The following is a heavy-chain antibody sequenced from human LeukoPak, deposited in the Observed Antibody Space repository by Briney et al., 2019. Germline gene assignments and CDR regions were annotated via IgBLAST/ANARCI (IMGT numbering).Heavy chain of an antibody. V-gene: IGHV1-2*02. J-gene: IGHJ3*02. CDR1: GYTFIGYY. Sequence: ASVKVSCKASGYTFIGYYMHWVRQAPGQGLEWMGWINPNSGGTNYAQKFQGRVTISSDTSTNTAYMELSGLRSDDTAVYYCARRGGSVGGFDIWGQGTMVTVSS. CDR3: ARRGGSVGGFDI. CDR2: INPNSGGT. D-gene: IGHD2-15*01.